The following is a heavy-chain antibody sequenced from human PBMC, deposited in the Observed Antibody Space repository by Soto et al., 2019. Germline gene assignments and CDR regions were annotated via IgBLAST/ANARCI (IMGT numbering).Heavy chain of an antibody. V-gene: IGHV4-31*03. CDR2: IYYSGST. CDR3: AREGSRDSRQRSYFDY. Sequence: PSETLSLTCTVSGGSISSGGYYWSWIRQHPGKGLEWIGYIYYSGSTYYNPSLKSRVTISVDTSKNQFSLKLSSVTAADTAVYYCAREGSRDSRQRSYFDYWGQGTLVTVSS. D-gene: IGHD3-22*01. J-gene: IGHJ4*02. CDR1: GGSISSGGYY.